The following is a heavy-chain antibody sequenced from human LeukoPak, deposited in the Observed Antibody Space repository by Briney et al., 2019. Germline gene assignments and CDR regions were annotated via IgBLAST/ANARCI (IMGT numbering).Heavy chain of an antibody. J-gene: IGHJ4*02. CDR3: ARDGWSFDY. CDR2: IKQGGSEK. D-gene: IGHD2-8*01. CDR1: SSYY. V-gene: IGHV3-7*01. Sequence: SSYYWGWIRQPPGKGLEWVANIKQGGSEKYYVDSVKGRFTISRDNAKNSLYLQMNSLRAEDTAVYYCARDGWSFDYWGQGTLVTVSS.